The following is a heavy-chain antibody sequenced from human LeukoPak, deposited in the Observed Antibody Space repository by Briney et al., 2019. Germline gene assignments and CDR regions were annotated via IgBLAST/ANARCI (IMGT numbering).Heavy chain of an antibody. CDR1: GFTFSSYA. D-gene: IGHD6-13*01. V-gene: IGHV3-23*01. J-gene: IGHJ4*02. CDR2: ISGSGGST. CDR3: AKDYPLYSSSWVH. Sequence: PGGSLRLSRAASGFTFSSYAMSWVRQAPGKGLEWVSAISGSGGSTYYADSVKGRFIISRDNSKNTLYLQMNSLRAEDTAVYYCAKDYPLYSSSWVHWGQGTLVTVSS.